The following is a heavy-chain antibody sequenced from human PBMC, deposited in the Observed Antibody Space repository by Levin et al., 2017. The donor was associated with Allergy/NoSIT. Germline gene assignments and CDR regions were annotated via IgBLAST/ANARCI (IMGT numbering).Heavy chain of an antibody. CDR2: VSWDGGSA. Sequence: LGESLKISCAASGFIFDDYAMHWVRQAPGKGLEWVSLVSWDGGSAYYADSVKGRFTISRDNSKNSLYLQMHTLRAEDTALYYCAKDKLSHAPSGIDYWGQGTLVTVSS. J-gene: IGHJ4*02. CDR3: AKDKLSHAPSGIDY. CDR1: GFIFDDYA. V-gene: IGHV3-43D*03. D-gene: IGHD3-10*01.